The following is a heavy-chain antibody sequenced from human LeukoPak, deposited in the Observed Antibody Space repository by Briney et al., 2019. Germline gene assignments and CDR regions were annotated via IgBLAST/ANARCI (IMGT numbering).Heavy chain of an antibody. J-gene: IGHJ6*02. CDR2: ISGGGDST. V-gene: IGHV3-23*01. D-gene: IGHD2-15*01. CDR3: ARDDVVVVAAKQPYYYYYYGMDV. Sequence: PGGSLRLSCAASGFTFWSYAMSWVREAPGKGLEWVSAISGGGDSTYYADSVKGRFTISRDTYKNTLYLQMNSLRAEDTAVYYCARDDVVVVAAKQPYYYYYYGMDVWGQGTTVTVSS. CDR1: GFTFWSYA.